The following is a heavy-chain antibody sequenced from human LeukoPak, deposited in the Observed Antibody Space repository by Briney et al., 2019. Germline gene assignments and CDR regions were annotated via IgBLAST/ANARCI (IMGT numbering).Heavy chain of an antibody. J-gene: IGHJ4*02. D-gene: IGHD6-13*01. CDR3: ARSPSGSKAAKY. CDR2: INPNSGGT. CDR1: GYTFAGYY. Sequence: GASVKVSCKASGYTFAGYYMHWVRQAPGQGLEWMGWINPNSGGTNYAQKFQGRVTMTRDTSISTAYMELSRLRSDDTAVYYCARSPSGSKAAKYWGQGTLVTVSS. V-gene: IGHV1-2*02.